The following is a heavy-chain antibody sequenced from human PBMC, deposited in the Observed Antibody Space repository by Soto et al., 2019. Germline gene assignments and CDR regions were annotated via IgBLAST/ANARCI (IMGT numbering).Heavy chain of an antibody. CDR3: ARDKTSYYDVSGIFDI. D-gene: IGHD3-22*01. CDR1: GFNVSSNY. Sequence: GGSLRLSCAASGFNVSSNYMTWVRQAPGKGLEWVSVFYSGGSTYYADSVKGRFTISRENSKNTLYLQMNSLRAEDTAVYYCARDKTSYYDVSGIFDIWGQGTMVTVSS. J-gene: IGHJ3*02. CDR2: FYSGGST. V-gene: IGHV3-53*01.